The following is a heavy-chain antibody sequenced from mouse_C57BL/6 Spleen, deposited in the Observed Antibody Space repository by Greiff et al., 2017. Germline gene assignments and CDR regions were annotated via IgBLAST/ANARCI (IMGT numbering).Heavy chain of an antibody. J-gene: IGHJ4*01. V-gene: IGHV5-4*01. CDR1: GFTFSSYA. Sequence: EVQLVESGGGLVKPGGSLKLSCAASGFTFSSYAMSWVRQTPEKRLEWVATISDGGSYTYYPANVKGRFTISRDNAKNNLYLQMSHLKSEDTAMYYCARDDDYDGREYAMDYWGQGTSVTVSS. CDR3: ARDDDYDGREYAMDY. CDR2: ISDGGSYT. D-gene: IGHD2-4*01.